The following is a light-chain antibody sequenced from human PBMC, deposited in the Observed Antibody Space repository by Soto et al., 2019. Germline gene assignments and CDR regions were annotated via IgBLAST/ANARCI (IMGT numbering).Light chain of an antibody. CDR3: QQTDTFPRT. CDR1: QSISSW. V-gene: IGKV1-5*01. CDR2: AAS. Sequence: DIQMTQSPSTLSASVGDRVTITCRASQSISSWLAWYQHKPGKAPKLLIYAASSLQTGVPSRFSGSRSGTDFALTISSLQREDFATYYCQQTDTFPRTFGQGTKVDIK. J-gene: IGKJ1*01.